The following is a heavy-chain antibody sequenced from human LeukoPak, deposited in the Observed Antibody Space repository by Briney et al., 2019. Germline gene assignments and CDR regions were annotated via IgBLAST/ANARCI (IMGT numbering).Heavy chain of an antibody. CDR2: ISNDGYNR. CDR3: ADSDGYYYDV. Sequence: PGGSLRLSCVASGFTSGFTFSYYAMHWVRQAPGKGLEWVAFISNDGYNRYFADSVKVRFTISRDNSKNTVYLQMNSLGAEDTAVYYCADSDGYYYDVWGQGTLVTVS. J-gene: IGHJ4*02. CDR1: GFTFSYYA. D-gene: IGHD5-24*01. V-gene: IGHV3-30-3*01.